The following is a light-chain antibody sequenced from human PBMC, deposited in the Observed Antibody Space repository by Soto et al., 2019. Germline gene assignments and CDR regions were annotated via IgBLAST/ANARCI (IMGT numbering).Light chain of an antibody. Sequence: EIVLTQSPGTLSLSPGERATLSCRASQSVSSSYLAWYQQKPGQAPRLLIYGASSRATGIPDRFSGSGSGTDFTLTISRLEPEDFAMYYCQQYCSSTRTFGQRTKVEIK. V-gene: IGKV3-20*01. J-gene: IGKJ1*01. CDR1: QSVSSSY. CDR3: QQYCSSTRT. CDR2: GAS.